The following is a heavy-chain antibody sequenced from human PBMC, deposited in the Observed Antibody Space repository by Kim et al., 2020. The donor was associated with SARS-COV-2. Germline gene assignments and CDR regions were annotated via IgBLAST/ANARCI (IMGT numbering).Heavy chain of an antibody. Sequence: ASVKVSCKASGYTFTSYGISWVRQAPGQGLEWMGWISGYNGNTNYAQKLQGRVTMTTDTSTSTAYMELRSLRSDDTAVYYCARGSGYFDWLSKYGMDVWGQGTTVTVSS. D-gene: IGHD3-9*01. CDR3: ARGSGYFDWLSKYGMDV. V-gene: IGHV1-18*01. CDR2: ISGYNGNT. CDR1: GYTFTSYG. J-gene: IGHJ6*02.